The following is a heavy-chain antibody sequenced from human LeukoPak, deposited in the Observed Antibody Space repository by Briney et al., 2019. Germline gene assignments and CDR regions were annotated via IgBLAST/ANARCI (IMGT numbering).Heavy chain of an antibody. D-gene: IGHD2-8*01. Sequence: PGGSLRLSCAASGFSGSSFRSYALSWVRQAPGKGLEWVSAITGSGRTTYYADSVKGRLTISRDNSNNTLYLQMNSLRAEDTATYYCAKALLYAYIDYWGQGTLVTVSS. J-gene: IGHJ4*02. CDR2: ITGSGRTT. V-gene: IGHV3-23*01. CDR1: GFSGSSFRSYA. CDR3: AKALLYAYIDY.